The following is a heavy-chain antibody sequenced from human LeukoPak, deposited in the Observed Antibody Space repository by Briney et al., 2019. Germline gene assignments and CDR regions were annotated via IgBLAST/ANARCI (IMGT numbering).Heavy chain of an antibody. CDR2: IGTAGDT. CDR1: GFTFSIYD. J-gene: IGHJ2*01. V-gene: IGHV3-13*04. Sequence: GGSLRLSCAASGFTFSIYDMHWVRQATGKGLEWVSVIGTAGDTYYAGSVKGRLTISRDNAKNSLYLQMNSLRAGDTAVYYCARVRAAVGLSWYFDLWGRGTLLTVSS. CDR3: ARVRAAVGLSWYFDL. D-gene: IGHD6-13*01.